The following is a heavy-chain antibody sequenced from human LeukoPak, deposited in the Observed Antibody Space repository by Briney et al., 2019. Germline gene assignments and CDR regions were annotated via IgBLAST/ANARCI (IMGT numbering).Heavy chain of an antibody. V-gene: IGHV7-4-1*02. CDR3: ARGYSHDREGALDI. D-gene: IGHD5-18*01. J-gene: IGHJ3*02. Sequence: ASVKVSCKASGYTFNSYAMNWVRQAPGQGLEWMGWINTNTGNPRYAQGFTGRFVFSLDTSVNTAYLDISTLKAEDTAVYYCARGYSHDREGALDIWGQGTMVTVSS. CDR2: INTNTGNP. CDR1: GYTFNSYA.